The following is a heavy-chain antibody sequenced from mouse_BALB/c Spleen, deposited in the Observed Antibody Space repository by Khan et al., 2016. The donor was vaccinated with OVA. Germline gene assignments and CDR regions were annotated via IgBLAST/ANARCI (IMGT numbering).Heavy chain of an antibody. Sequence: EVQLVESGAELVRPGALVKLSCKASGFNIKDYYMYWVKQRPEQGLEWIGWIDPENGNTIYDPKFQGKASITADTSSNTAYLLLSSLTSEDTAVYYCDRRGYGNYWFAYWGQGTLVTVSA. J-gene: IGHJ3*01. D-gene: IGHD2-1*01. CDR2: IDPENGNT. CDR1: GFNIKDYY. CDR3: DRRGYGNYWFAY. V-gene: IGHV14-1*02.